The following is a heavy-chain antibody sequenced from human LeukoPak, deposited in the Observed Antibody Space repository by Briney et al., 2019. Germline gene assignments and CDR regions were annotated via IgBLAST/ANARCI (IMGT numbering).Heavy chain of an antibody. CDR2: ISYDGSNK. Sequence: SCKASGYTFTSYAMHWVRQAPGKGLEWVAVISYDGSNKYYADSVKGRFTISRDNSKNTLYLQMNSLRAEDTAVYYCAREARRFGGPDAFDIWGQGTMVTVSS. J-gene: IGHJ3*02. CDR1: GYTFTSYA. CDR3: AREARRFGGPDAFDI. D-gene: IGHD3-10*01. V-gene: IGHV3-30-3*01.